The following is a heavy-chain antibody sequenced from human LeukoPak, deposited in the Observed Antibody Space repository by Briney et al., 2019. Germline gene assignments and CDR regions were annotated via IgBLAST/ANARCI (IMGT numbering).Heavy chain of an antibody. CDR2: MSPNSGNT. D-gene: IGHD7-27*01. V-gene: IGHV1-8*01. J-gene: IGHJ4*02. CDR1: GYTFTSYD. Sequence: ASVKVFCKASGYTFTSYDINWVRQATGQDLEWMGWMSPNSGNTGYAQKFQGRVTMTRNTSIRTAYMELSNLRSEDTAVYYCARSLPNWGFDHWGQGTLVTVSS. CDR3: ARSLPNWGFDH.